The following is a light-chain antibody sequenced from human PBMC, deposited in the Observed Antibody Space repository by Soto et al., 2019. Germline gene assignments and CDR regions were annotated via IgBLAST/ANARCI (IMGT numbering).Light chain of an antibody. J-gene: IGKJ4*01. V-gene: IGKV1-5*03. CDR3: QQYNSYSPLT. Sequence: DIQMTQSPSTLTGSVGERVTITCRASQTISSWLAWYQQKPGKAPKLLXYKASGLESGVPSRFSGSGSGTDFTLTISSLQPDDFATYYCQQYNSYSPLTFGGGTKVDVK. CDR2: KAS. CDR1: QTISSW.